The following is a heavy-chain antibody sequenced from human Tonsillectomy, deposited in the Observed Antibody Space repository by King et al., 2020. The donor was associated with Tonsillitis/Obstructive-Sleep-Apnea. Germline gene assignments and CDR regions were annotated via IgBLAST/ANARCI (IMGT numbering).Heavy chain of an antibody. D-gene: IGHD4-17*01. CDR1: GYTFINYY. Sequence: VQLVESGAEVKKPGASVKVSCRASGYTFINYYMYWVRQAPGQGLEWMGIINPSGGSTTYAQKFQGRVTMTRDTSTSTVYMELSSLRSEDTAVYYCAIPPTVTYHAFDVWGQGTMVTVSS. CDR2: INPSGGST. V-gene: IGHV1-46*01. J-gene: IGHJ3*01. CDR3: AIPPTVTYHAFDV.